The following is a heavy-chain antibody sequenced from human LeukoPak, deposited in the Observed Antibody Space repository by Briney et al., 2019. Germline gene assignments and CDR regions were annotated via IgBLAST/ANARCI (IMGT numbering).Heavy chain of an antibody. CDR2: IYYSGST. D-gene: IGHD3-22*01. V-gene: IGHV4-59*01. J-gene: IGHJ4*02. Sequence: SETLSLTCTVSGGSISSYYWSWIRQPPGKGLEWIGYIYYSGSTNYNPSLKSRVTISVDTSKNQFSLKLSSVTAADTAVYYCARDSYYYDSSGYYYVEYYFDYWGQGTLVTVSS. CDR1: GGSISSYY. CDR3: ARDSYYYDSSGYYYVEYYFDY.